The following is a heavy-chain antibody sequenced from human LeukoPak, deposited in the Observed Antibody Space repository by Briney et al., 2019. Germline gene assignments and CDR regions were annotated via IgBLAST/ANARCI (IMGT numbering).Heavy chain of an antibody. J-gene: IGHJ4*02. Sequence: GGSLRLSCAASGFPFSRYAVHWVRQAPGKGLEWVALRSHDGGIEDYADSVKGRFTISRDNSKNTLYLQMNSLRAEDTAVYYCAGGRPGVVPAATFDYWGQGTLVTVSS. CDR1: GFPFSRYA. CDR2: RSHDGGIE. V-gene: IGHV3-30-3*01. D-gene: IGHD2-2*01. CDR3: AGGRPGVVPAATFDY.